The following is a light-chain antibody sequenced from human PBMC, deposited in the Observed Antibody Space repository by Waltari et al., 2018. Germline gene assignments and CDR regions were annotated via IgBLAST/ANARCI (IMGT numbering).Light chain of an antibody. V-gene: IGKV3-15*01. CDR3: QQHNDWPPWT. J-gene: IGKJ1*01. Sequence: EIIMTQSPATLSLSPGERATLSCRASQNVNSNLAWYQQKPGQAPRLLLYCASIRATGIPSRFSGSGSGTQFTLTINSLQSEDSAVYFCQQHNDWPPWTFGQGTKVELK. CDR1: QNVNSN. CDR2: CAS.